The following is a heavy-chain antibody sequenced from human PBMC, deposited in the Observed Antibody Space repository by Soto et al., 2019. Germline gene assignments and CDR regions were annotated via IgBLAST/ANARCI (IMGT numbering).Heavy chain of an antibody. CDR3: ARRLYYDSSGFEGGGMDV. V-gene: IGHV4-39*01. CDR1: GISITSTSSY. CDR2: IYYSGST. Sequence: SVTLSLTCTVSGISITSTSSYWAWIRQPLGKGLELIGSIYYSGSTYYNPSLKSRVTLSVDTSKNQFSLKLSSVTAADTAVYYCARRLYYDSSGFEGGGMDVWGQGTTVT. J-gene: IGHJ6*02. D-gene: IGHD3-22*01.